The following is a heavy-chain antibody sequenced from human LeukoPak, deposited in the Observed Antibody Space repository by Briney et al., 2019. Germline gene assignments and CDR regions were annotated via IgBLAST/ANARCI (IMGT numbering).Heavy chain of an antibody. CDR2: IRYDGSNK. V-gene: IGHV3-30*02. CDR1: GFTFSNAW. D-gene: IGHD3-3*01. J-gene: IGHJ4*02. CDR3: AKGDDYDFSLDY. Sequence: PGGSLRLSCAASGFTFSNAWMSWVRQAPGKGLEWVAFIRYDGSNKYYADSVKGRFTISRDNSKNTLYLQMNSLRAEDTAVYYCAKGDDYDFSLDYWGQGTLVTVSS.